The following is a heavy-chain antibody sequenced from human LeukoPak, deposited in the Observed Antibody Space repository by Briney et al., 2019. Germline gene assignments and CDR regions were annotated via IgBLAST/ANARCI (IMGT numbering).Heavy chain of an antibody. J-gene: IGHJ4*02. D-gene: IGHD6-13*01. V-gene: IGHV3-7*01. CDR1: GFTFSSYL. Sequence: GGSLRLSCAASGFTFSSYLRSWVRQAPGKGLEWVANIKQDGSEKYYVDSVKGRFTISRDNAKNSLYLQMNSLRAEDTAVYYCARVPAHRSSWYGFDYWGEGTLVTVSS. CDR2: IKQDGSEK. CDR3: ARVPAHRSSWYGFDY.